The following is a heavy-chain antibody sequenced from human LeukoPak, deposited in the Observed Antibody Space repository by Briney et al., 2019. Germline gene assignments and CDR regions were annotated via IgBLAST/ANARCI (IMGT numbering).Heavy chain of an antibody. V-gene: IGHV4-34*01. J-gene: IGHJ4*02. D-gene: IGHD4/OR15-4a*01. CDR1: GGSFSGYY. CDR3: ASLTMAYYFGL. CDR2: INHSGST. Sequence: SETLSLTCAVYGGSFSGYYWSWIRQPPGKGLEWIAEINHSGSTNYNPSLKSRVAISVDTSKNQFSLKLSSVTAADTAMYYCASLTMAYYFGLWGQGTLVTVSS.